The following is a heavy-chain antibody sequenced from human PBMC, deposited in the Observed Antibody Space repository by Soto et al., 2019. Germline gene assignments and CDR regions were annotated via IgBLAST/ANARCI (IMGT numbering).Heavy chain of an antibody. Sequence: GESLKISCKGSGYSFAGYWITWVRQKPGKGLEWMGRIDPSDSQTYYSPSFRGHVTISVTKSITTVFLQWSSLRASDTSMYYCARQIYDSDTGPNCQYYFDSWGQGTPVTVSS. CDR3: ARQIYDSDTGPNCQYYFDS. J-gene: IGHJ4*02. V-gene: IGHV5-10-1*01. CDR1: GYSFAGYW. CDR2: IDPSDSQT. D-gene: IGHD3-22*01.